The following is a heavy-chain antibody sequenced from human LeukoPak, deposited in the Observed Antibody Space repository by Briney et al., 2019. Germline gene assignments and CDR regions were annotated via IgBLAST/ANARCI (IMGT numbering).Heavy chain of an antibody. Sequence: MTSETLSLTCTVSGVSISSSNSHWGWIRQPPGKGLEWIGSIYHSGSTYYNPSLKSRVTISVDTSKNQFSLKLSSVTAADTAVYYCARGVARSSKFHFSYYFDYWGQGTLVTVSS. D-gene: IGHD6-6*01. CDR2: IYHSGST. CDR1: GVSISSSNSH. CDR3: ARGVARSSKFHFSYYFDY. V-gene: IGHV4-39*07. J-gene: IGHJ4*02.